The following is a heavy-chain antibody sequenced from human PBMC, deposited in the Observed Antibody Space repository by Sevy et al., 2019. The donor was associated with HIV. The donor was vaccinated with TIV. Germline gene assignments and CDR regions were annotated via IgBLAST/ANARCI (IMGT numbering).Heavy chain of an antibody. D-gene: IGHD3-10*01. V-gene: IGHV3-23*01. CDR1: GFTFSSYA. Sequence: GGSLRLSCVTSGFTFSSYAMSWVRQTPGKGLEWVSAIGGSTDYTYYADYVKGRFTISRDNSKNTLYPQMNGLSAEVSDGYHSANEVSEHSYSEYWGQGTLVTVSS. CDR2: IGGSTDYT. CDR3: ANEVSEHSYSEY. J-gene: IGHJ4*02.